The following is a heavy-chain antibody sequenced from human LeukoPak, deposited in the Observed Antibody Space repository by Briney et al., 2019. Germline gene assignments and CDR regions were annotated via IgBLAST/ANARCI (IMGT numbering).Heavy chain of an antibody. D-gene: IGHD3-16*01. Sequence: PSETLSLTCTVSGGSISSYYWSWIRQPPGKGLEWIGYIYYSGSTNYNPSLKSRVTMSVDTSKNQFSLKLSSVTAADTAVYYCATLRTRSYYGMDVWGQGTTVTVSS. V-gene: IGHV4-59*08. CDR2: IYYSGST. CDR3: ATLRTRSYYGMDV. CDR1: GGSISSYY. J-gene: IGHJ6*02.